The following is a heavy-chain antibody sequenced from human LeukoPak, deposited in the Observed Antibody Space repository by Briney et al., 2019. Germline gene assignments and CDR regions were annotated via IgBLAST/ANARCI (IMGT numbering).Heavy chain of an antibody. V-gene: IGHV3-23*01. CDR3: AKDKTYYDFWSGHDAFDI. CDR2: ISGSGGST. Sequence: GGSLRLSCAASGFTFSSYAMSWVRQAPGKGLEWVSAISGSGGSTYYADSVKGRFTISRDNSKNTLYLQMNSLRAEDTAVYYCAKDKTYYDFWSGHDAFDIWGQGTVVTVFS. CDR1: GFTFSSYA. J-gene: IGHJ3*02. D-gene: IGHD3-3*01.